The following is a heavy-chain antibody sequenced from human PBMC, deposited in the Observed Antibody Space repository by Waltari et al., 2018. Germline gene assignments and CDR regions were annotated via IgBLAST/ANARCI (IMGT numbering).Heavy chain of an antibody. D-gene: IGHD4-17*01. CDR2: IYSGGST. CDR1: GFTVSSNY. J-gene: IGHJ3*02. V-gene: IGHV3-53*02. Sequence: EVQLVETGGGLIQPGGSLRLSCAASGFTVSSNYMSWVRQAPGKGLEWVSVIYSGGSTYYADSVKGRFTISRDNSKNTLYLQMNSLRAEDTAVYYCARGPTVVTPDAFDIWGQGTMVTVSS. CDR3: ARGPTVVTPDAFDI.